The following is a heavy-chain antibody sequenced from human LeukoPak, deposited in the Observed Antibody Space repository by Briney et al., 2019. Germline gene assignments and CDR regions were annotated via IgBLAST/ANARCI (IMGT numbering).Heavy chain of an antibody. CDR2: MNPNSGNT. CDR3: ARGLRVPNTENYYYYMDV. J-gene: IGHJ6*03. CDR1: GGTFSSYA. D-gene: IGHD3-10*01. V-gene: IGHV1-8*03. Sequence: GASVKVSCKASGGTFSSYAINWVRQATGQGLEWMGWMNPNSGNTGYAQKFQGRVTITRNTSISTAYMELSSLRSEDTAVYYCARGLRVPNTENYYYYMDVWGKGTTVTVSS.